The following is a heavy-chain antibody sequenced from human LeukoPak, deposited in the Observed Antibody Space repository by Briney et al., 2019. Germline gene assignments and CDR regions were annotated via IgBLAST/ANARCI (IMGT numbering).Heavy chain of an antibody. CDR2: ISSSSSYI. CDR1: GFTFSSYS. J-gene: IGHJ1*01. Sequence: GGSLRLSCAASGFTFSSYSMNWVRQAPGKGLEWVSSISSSSSYIYYADSVKGRFTISRDNAKNSLYLQMNSLRAEDTAVYYCASNLISIAVAGVDFQHWGQGTLVTASS. D-gene: IGHD6-19*01. CDR3: ASNLISIAVAGVDFQH. V-gene: IGHV3-21*01.